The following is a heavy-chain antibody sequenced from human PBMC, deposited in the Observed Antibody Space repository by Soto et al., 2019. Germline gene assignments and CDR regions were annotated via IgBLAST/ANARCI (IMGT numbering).Heavy chain of an antibody. CDR1: GFTFSSYG. Sequence: PGGSLRISCAASGFTFSSYGMHWVRQAPGKGLEWVAVISYDGSNKYYADSVKGRFTISRDNSKNTLYLQMNSLRAEDTAVYYCAKELGAVAGTGTFDYWGQGTLVTVSS. V-gene: IGHV3-30*18. D-gene: IGHD6-19*01. CDR2: ISYDGSNK. J-gene: IGHJ4*02. CDR3: AKELGAVAGTGTFDY.